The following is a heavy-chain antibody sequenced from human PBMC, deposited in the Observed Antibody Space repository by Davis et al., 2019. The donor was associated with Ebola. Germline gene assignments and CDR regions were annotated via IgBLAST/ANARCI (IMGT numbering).Heavy chain of an antibody. CDR2: IYSGGST. V-gene: IGHV3-53*04. CDR1: GFTVSSNY. J-gene: IGHJ4*02. D-gene: IGHD3-10*01. CDR3: ARNSVVTVRGVMTTEQFDY. Sequence: GGSLRLSCAASGFTVSSNYMSWVRQAPGKGLEWVSVIYSGGSTYYADSVKGRFTISRHNSKNTLYLQMNSLRAEDTAVYYCARNSVVTVRGVMTTEQFDYWGQGTLVTVSS.